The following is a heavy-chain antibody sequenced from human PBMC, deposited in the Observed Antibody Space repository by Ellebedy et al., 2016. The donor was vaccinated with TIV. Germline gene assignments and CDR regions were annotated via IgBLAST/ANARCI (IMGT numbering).Heavy chain of an antibody. CDR2: SSWNSGSI. Sequence: SLKISCAASGFTVDDYAMHCVRQAPGKGLEWVSGSSWNSGSIGYADSVKGRFTISRDNAKNSLYLQMNSLRAEDTALYYCAKDKRMITFGGVNDFWGQGTLVTVSS. CDR3: AKDKRMITFGGVNDF. J-gene: IGHJ4*02. D-gene: IGHD3-16*01. V-gene: IGHV3-9*01. CDR1: GFTVDDYA.